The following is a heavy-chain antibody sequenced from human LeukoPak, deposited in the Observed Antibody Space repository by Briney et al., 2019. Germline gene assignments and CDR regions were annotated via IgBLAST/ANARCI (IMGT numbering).Heavy chain of an antibody. Sequence: GGSLRLSCAASGFTFSSYSMNWVRQAPGKGLEWGSSISSSSSYIYYADSVKGRFTISRDNAKNSLYLQMNSLRAEDTAVYYCARVVTTYAFDIWGQGPMVTVSS. CDR1: GFTFSSYS. V-gene: IGHV3-21*01. CDR3: ARVVTTYAFDI. J-gene: IGHJ3*02. D-gene: IGHD4-17*01. CDR2: ISSSSSYI.